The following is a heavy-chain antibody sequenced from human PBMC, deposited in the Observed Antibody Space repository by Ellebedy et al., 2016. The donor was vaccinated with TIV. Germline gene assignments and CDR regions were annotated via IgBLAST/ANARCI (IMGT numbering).Heavy chain of an antibody. V-gene: IGHV4-39*02. CDR1: GGSISSSSYS. CDR2: IYYSGST. Sequence: MPSETLSLTCTVSGGSISSSSYSWGWIRQPPGKGLEWIGSIYYSGSTYYNPSLKSRVTISVDTSKNQFSLKLTSVTAADTAVYYCARDMGVVAAPSVNSLVTDYHYYYGMDVWGQGTTVTVSS. J-gene: IGHJ6*02. D-gene: IGHD2-15*01. CDR3: ARDMGVVAAPSVNSLVTDYHYYYGMDV.